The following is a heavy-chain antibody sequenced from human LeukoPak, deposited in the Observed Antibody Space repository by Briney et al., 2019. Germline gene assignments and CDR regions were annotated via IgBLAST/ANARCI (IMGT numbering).Heavy chain of an antibody. V-gene: IGHV3-30*18. D-gene: IGHD2-2*01. CDR1: GFTFSSYG. CDR3: AKDRHAPGRYCSSTSCFPFDS. J-gene: IGHJ5*01. CDR2: ISYDGSNK. Sequence: QTGGSLRLSCAASGFTFSSYGMHWVRQAPGKGLEWVAVISYDGSNKYYADSVKGRFTISRDNTKNTLYLQMNSLRAEDTAVYYCAKDRHAPGRYCSSTSCFPFDSWGQGTLVTVSS.